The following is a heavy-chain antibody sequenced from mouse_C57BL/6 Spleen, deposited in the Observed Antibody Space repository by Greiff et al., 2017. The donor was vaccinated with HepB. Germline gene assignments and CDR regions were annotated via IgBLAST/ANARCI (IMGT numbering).Heavy chain of an antibody. CDR2: IYPGDGDT. V-gene: IGHV1-82*01. J-gene: IGHJ3*01. CDR1: GYAFSSSW. Sequence: VKVVESGPELVKPGASVKISCKASGYAFSSSWMNWVKQRPGKGLEWIGRIYPGDGDTNYNGKFKGKATLTADKSSSTAYMQLSSLTSEDSAVYFCAREGSSGSPWFAYWGQGTLVTVSA. CDR3: AREGSSGSPWFAY. D-gene: IGHD3-2*02.